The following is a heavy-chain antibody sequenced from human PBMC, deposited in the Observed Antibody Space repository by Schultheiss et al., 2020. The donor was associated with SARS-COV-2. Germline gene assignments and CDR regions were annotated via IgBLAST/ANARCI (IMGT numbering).Heavy chain of an antibody. CDR1: GFTFTGYW. V-gene: IGHV3-74*01. CDR3: ARSLTGASWFDP. CDR2: VSSDGYST. D-gene: IGHD7-27*01. Sequence: GGSLRLSCAASGFTFTGYWMHWVRQVPGKGPVWVSRVSSDGYSTTYADFVKGRFTISRDNARNTLFLQLNSLRGEDTAVYYCARSLTGASWFDPWGQGTLVTVSS. J-gene: IGHJ5*02.